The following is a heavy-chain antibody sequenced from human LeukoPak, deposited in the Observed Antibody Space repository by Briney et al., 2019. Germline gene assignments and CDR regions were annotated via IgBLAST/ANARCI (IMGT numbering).Heavy chain of an antibody. J-gene: IGHJ4*02. CDR1: GFTFSSYA. CDR3: AKGEWLEDYFDY. V-gene: IGHV3-23*01. Sequence: GGSLRLSCAASGFTFSSYAMSWVRQAPGKGLEWVSAISGSGGSTYYADSVKGRFTISRDNSKNSLYLQMNSLRTEDTALYYCAKGEWLEDYFDYWGQGTLVTVSS. D-gene: IGHD5-12*01. CDR2: ISGSGGST.